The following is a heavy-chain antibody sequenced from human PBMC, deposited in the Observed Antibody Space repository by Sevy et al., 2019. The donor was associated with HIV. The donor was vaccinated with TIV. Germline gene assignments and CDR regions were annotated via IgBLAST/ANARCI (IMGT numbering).Heavy chain of an antibody. D-gene: IGHD4-17*01. J-gene: IGHJ6*03. CDR2: IYNSGTT. CDR3: ARGYGDYDLANYYYYYYMDV. CDR1: GVSISNYY. Sequence: LSLTCTVSGVSISNYYWSWIRQPPGKGLEWIGNIYNSGTTNYNPSLQSRVTISVDTSKNQFSLRLSSVTAADTAVYYCARGYGDYDLANYYYYYYMDVWGKGTTVTVSS. V-gene: IGHV4-59*01.